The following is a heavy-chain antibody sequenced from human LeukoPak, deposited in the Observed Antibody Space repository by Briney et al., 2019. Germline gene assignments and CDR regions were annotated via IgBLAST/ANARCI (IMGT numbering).Heavy chain of an antibody. D-gene: IGHD3-10*01. CDR1: GFTFDDYA. J-gene: IGHJ6*03. CDR3: AKEAYYGSGSYYYYMDV. Sequence: PGGSLRLSCAASGFTFDDYAMHWVRQAPGKGPEWVSLISWDGGSTYYADSVKGRFTISRDNSKNSLYLQMNSLRAEDTALYYCAKEAYYGSGSYYYYMDVWGKGTTVTVSS. CDR2: ISWDGGST. V-gene: IGHV3-43D*03.